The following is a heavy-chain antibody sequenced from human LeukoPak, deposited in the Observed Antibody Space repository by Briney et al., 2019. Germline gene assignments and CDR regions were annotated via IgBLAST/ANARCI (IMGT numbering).Heavy chain of an antibody. CDR3: ARVGLALDY. V-gene: IGHV3-48*04. CDR1: GFTFSSYS. D-gene: IGHD3/OR15-3a*01. Sequence: GSLRLSRAASGFTFSSYSMNWVRQAPGKGLEWVSYISSASNTIYYADSVKGRFTISRDNAKNSLYLQMNSLRAEDTAVYYCARVGLALDYWGQGTLVTVSS. J-gene: IGHJ4*02. CDR2: ISSASNTI.